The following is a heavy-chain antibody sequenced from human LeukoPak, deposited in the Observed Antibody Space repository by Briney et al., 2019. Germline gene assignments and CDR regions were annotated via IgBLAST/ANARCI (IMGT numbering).Heavy chain of an antibody. CDR1: GGTFSSYA. CDR3: ASTKLELRTGLGY. D-gene: IGHD1-7*01. Sequence: GSSVKVSCKASGGTFSSYAISWVRQGPGQGLEWMGGIIPIFGTANYAQKFQGRVTITTDESTSTAYMELSSLRSEDTAVYYCASTKLELRTGLGYWGQGTLVTVSS. CDR2: IIPIFGTA. V-gene: IGHV1-69*05. J-gene: IGHJ4*02.